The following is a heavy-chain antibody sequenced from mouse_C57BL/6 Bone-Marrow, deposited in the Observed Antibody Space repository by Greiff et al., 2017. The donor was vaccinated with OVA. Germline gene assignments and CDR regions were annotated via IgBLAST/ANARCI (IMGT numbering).Heavy chain of an antibody. D-gene: IGHD2-3*01. V-gene: IGHV1-26*01. Sequence: EVQLKHSGPELVKPGASVRISCKASGYTFTDYYMNWVKQSHGKSLEWIGDINPNNGGTSYNQKFKGKATLTVDKSSSTAYMQLSSLTSEDSAVYFCARSYGYYGFAYWGQGTLVTVSA. J-gene: IGHJ3*01. CDR2: INPNNGGT. CDR1: GYTFTDYY. CDR3: ARSYGYYGFAY.